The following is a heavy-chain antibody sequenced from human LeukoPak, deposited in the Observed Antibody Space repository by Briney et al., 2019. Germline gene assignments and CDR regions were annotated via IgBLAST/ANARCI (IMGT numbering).Heavy chain of an antibody. Sequence: GGSLRLSCAASGFTFSSYAMSWVRQAPGKGLEWVSAISGSGDTTYFADSVKGRFTISRDPSKNTLYLQMNSLRAEDTAVYYCAKGLYYFDYWGQGTLVTVSS. CDR2: ISGSGDTT. CDR1: GFTFSSYA. J-gene: IGHJ4*02. D-gene: IGHD6-19*01. CDR3: AKGLYYFDY. V-gene: IGHV3-23*01.